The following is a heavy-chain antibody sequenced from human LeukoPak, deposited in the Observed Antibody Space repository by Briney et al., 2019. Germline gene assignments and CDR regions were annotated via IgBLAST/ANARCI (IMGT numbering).Heavy chain of an antibody. J-gene: IGHJ4*02. CDR3: AKDRDIVVVPAAHPPDY. CDR1: GFTFSSYA. Sequence: GGSLRLSCAASGFTFSSYAMSWVRQAPGKGLEWVSAISGSGGSTYYADSVKGRFTTSRDNSKNTLYLQMNSLRAEDTAVYYCAKDRDIVVVPAAHPPDYWGQGTLVTVSS. CDR2: ISGSGGST. D-gene: IGHD2-2*01. V-gene: IGHV3-23*01.